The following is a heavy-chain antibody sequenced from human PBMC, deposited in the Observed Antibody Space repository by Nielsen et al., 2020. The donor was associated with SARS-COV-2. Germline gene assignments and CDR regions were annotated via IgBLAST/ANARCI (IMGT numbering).Heavy chain of an antibody. CDR3: ARDRVDFRWFDGNTFSSLQT. D-gene: IGHD2/OR15-2a*01. V-gene: IGHV1-69*04. CDR1: GASFGTYG. Sequence: SVKVSCKASGASFGTYGISWVRQAPGQGLEWLGRIVPMVGEATYAQELQGRVTISADRSTTTVSMELSSLRSEDTAVYYCARDRVDFRWFDGNTFSSLQTWGQGTLVTVSS. CDR2: IVPMVGEA. J-gene: IGHJ5*02.